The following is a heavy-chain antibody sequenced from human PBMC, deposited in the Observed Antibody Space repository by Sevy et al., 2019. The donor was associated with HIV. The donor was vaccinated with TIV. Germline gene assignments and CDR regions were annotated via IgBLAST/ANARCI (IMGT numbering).Heavy chain of an antibody. CDR1: GFTFSSYA. CDR2: ISYDGSNK. CDR3: ARESDILTGYSLPYFDY. Sequence: GGSLRLSCAASGFTFSSYAMHWVRQAPGKGLEWVAVISYDGSNKYYADSVKGRFTISSDNSKNTLYLQMNSLRAEDTAVYYCARESDILTGYSLPYFDYWGQGTLVTVSS. D-gene: IGHD3-9*01. J-gene: IGHJ4*02. V-gene: IGHV3-30-3*01.